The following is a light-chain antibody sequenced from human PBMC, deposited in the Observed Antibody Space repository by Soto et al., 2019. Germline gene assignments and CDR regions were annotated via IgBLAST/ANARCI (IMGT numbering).Light chain of an antibody. Sequence: QSVLTQPPSGSGTPGQTVTFFYSGSSSNIGTKTVNWYQQVPGTAPKLLIYSNNQRPSGVPDRFSGSKSGTSASLAISGLQSEDEADYYCAAWDDSLNGRYVFGTGTKVTVL. CDR2: SNN. V-gene: IGLV1-44*01. J-gene: IGLJ1*01. CDR3: AAWDDSLNGRYV. CDR1: SSNIGTKT.